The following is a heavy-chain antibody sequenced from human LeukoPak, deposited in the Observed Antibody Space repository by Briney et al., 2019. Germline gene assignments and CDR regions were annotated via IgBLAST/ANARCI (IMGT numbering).Heavy chain of an antibody. CDR3: AKAKNDYGDYYYMDV. CDR2: IQYDGSNK. V-gene: IGHV3-30*02. J-gene: IGHJ6*03. D-gene: IGHD4-17*01. CDR1: GFNFTSYG. Sequence: GGSLRLSCAAPGFNFTSYGMHCVRQAPGKGLEWVAFIQYDGSNKYCADSVKGRFTISRDNSKNTLYLQMNSLRAEDTAVYLCAKAKNDYGDYYYMDVWGKGTTVTVSS.